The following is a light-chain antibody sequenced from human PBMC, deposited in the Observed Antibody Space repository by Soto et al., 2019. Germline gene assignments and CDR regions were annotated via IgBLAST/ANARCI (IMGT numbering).Light chain of an antibody. CDR3: AAWDDSLSAVV. V-gene: IGLV1-47*01. J-gene: IGLJ3*02. CDR2: RND. Sequence: QSVLTQPPSASGTPGQRVTISCSGSSSNIGSNYVYWYQQFPVSAPKLLIYRNDQRPSGVPDRFSGSKSGTSASLAISGPRSEDEADYYCAAWDDSLSAVVFGGGTKVTGL. CDR1: SSNIGSNY.